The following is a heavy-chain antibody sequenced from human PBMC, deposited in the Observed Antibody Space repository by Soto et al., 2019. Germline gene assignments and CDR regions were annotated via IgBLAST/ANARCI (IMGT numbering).Heavy chain of an antibody. CDR1: GGTFSSYA. D-gene: IGHD6-19*01. Sequence: QVQLVQSGAEVKKPGSSVKVSCKASGGTFSSYAISWVRQAPGQGLEWMGGIITIFGTANYAQKFQGRVTIKADESTSTASKEMSSLRSEDTVVYYCASTSGSGWSGAPLDFDYWGEGTLVTVSS. V-gene: IGHV1-69*01. CDR3: ASTSGSGWSGAPLDFDY. J-gene: IGHJ4*02. CDR2: IITIFGTA.